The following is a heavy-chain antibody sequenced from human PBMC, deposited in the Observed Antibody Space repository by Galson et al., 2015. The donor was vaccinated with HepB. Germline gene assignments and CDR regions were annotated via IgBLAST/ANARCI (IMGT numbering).Heavy chain of an antibody. CDR1: GFAFSSYA. CDR3: AKNYYDSSGYYYPLDY. Sequence: SLRLSCAASGFAFSSYAMAWVRQAPGKGLEWVSAISGSGAATYYAHSVKGRFTISRDNSKNTLYLQMNSLRAEDTAIYYCAKNYYDSSGYYYPLDYWGQGTLVTVSS. D-gene: IGHD3-22*01. J-gene: IGHJ4*02. V-gene: IGHV3-23*01. CDR2: ISGSGAAT.